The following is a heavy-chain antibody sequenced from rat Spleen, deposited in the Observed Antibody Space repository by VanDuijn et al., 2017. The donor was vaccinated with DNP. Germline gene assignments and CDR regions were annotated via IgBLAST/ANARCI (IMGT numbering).Heavy chain of an antibody. J-gene: IGHJ2*01. V-gene: IGHV5-31*01. CDR3: ARSELAYFAY. CDR2: ITSSGGST. Sequence: EVQLVESGGDLVQPGRSLKLSCVASGFTFNNYWMTWIRQIPGKGLEWVASITSSGGSTYYLDSVKGRFTISRDNAKNTLYLQMNSLRSEDTATYYCARSELAYFAYWGQGVMVTVSS. D-gene: IGHD5-1*01. CDR1: GFTFNNYW.